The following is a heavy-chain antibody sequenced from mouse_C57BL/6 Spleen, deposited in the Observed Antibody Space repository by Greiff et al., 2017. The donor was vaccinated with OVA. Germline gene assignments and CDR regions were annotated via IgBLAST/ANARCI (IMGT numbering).Heavy chain of an antibody. CDR1: GYSITSGYD. CDR2: ISYSGST. V-gene: IGHV3-1*01. J-gene: IGHJ4*01. CDR3: ARGRDGYYYAMDY. D-gene: IGHD2-3*01. Sequence: EVQLQESGPGMVKPSQSLSLTCTVTGYSITSGYDWHWIRHFPGNKLEWMGYISYSGSTNYNPSLKSRISITHDTSKNHFFLKLNSVTTEDTATYYCARGRDGYYYAMDYWGQGTSVTVSS.